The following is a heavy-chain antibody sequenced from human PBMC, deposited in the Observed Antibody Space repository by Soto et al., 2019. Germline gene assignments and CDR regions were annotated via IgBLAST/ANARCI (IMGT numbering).Heavy chain of an antibody. V-gene: IGHV4-31*03. CDR1: GGSISSGGYY. CDR3: ARVGDYGDYGGGMDV. D-gene: IGHD4-17*01. J-gene: IGHJ6*02. Sequence: SETLSLTCTVSGGSISSGGYYWGWIRQHPGKGLEWIGYIYYSGSTYYNPSLKSRVTISVDTSKNQFSLKLSSVTAADTAVYYCARVGDYGDYGGGMDVWGQGTTVTVSS. CDR2: IYYSGST.